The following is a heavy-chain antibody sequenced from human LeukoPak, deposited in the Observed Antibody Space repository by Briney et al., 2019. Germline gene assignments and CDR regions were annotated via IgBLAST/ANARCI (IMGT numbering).Heavy chain of an antibody. J-gene: IGHJ4*02. D-gene: IGHD3-3*01. CDR1: GYTFTGYY. V-gene: IGHV1-2*06. Sequence: ASVKVSCKASGYTFTGYYMHWVRQAPGQGLEWMGRINPNSGGTNYAQKFQGRVTMTEDTSTDTAYMELSSLRSEDTAVYYCATGFSRLTPTYWGQGTLVTVSS. CDR2: INPNSGGT. CDR3: ATGFSRLTPTY.